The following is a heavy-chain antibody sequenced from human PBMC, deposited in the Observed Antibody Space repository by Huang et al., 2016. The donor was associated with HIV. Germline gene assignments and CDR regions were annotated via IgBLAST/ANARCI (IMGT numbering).Heavy chain of an antibody. CDR1: GYTFTSYS. CDR2: INTDSSNT. V-gene: IGHV1-3*04. D-gene: IGHD6-19*01. J-gene: IGHJ4*02. Sequence: QVQLVQSGAEVKKPGASVKVSCKTSGYTFTSYSIHWIRQAPGQGLEWMGWINTDSSNTKYSRKFQGRVTITTDTSASTVYMELTRLRSEDTAIYLCARVPGGGRYRYHFDHWGQGTLVTDSS. CDR3: ARVPGGGRYRYHFDH.